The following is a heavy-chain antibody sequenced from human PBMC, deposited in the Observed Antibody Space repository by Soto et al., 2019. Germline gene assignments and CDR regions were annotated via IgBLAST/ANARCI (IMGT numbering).Heavy chain of an antibody. V-gene: IGHV3-7*01. J-gene: IGHJ4*02. CDR2: INPDGSEK. CDR3: SRSLDS. CDR1: GFTFSSFW. Sequence: GGSLRLSCAASGFTFSSFWMDWVRRTPGKGLEWVANINPDGSEKHYVGSVKGRFTISRDNAKNSLYLQMSSLTAEDSPLYYCSRSLDSWGQGTRVTVSS.